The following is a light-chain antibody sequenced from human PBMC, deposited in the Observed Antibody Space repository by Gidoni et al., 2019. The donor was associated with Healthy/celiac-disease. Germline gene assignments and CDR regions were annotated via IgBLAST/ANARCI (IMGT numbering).Light chain of an antibody. Sequence: QSVLTQPPSVSAAPGQKVTISCSGSSSNIGNNYVSWYQPLPGTAPKLLIYDNNKRPSGIPDRFSGSKSGTSATLGITGLQTGDEADYYCGTWDSSLSAGEFGGGTKLTVL. V-gene: IGLV1-51*01. CDR3: GTWDSSLSAGE. CDR2: DNN. J-gene: IGLJ3*02. CDR1: SSNIGNNY.